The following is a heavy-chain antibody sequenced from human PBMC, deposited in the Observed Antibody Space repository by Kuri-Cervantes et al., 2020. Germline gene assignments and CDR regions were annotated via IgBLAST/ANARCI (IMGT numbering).Heavy chain of an antibody. V-gene: IGHV4-39*01. Sequence: SETLSLTCTVSGGSISSSSYYWGWIRQPPGKGLEWIGSIYYSGSTYYNPSLKSRVTISVDTSKNQFSLELSSVTAADTAVYYCARHATDMTIFGVVITPYGMDVWGQGTTVTVSS. D-gene: IGHD3-3*01. CDR1: GGSISSSSYY. CDR3: ARHATDMTIFGVVITPYGMDV. CDR2: IYYSGST. J-gene: IGHJ6*02.